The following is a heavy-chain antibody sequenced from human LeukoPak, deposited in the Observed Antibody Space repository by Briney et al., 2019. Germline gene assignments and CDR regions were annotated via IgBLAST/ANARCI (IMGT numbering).Heavy chain of an antibody. CDR2: INTNTGNP. D-gene: IGHD3-10*01. CDR1: RYTFTSYA. Sequence: GASVKVSCKASRYTFTSYAMNRVRQAPRQQLECMGWINTNTGNPTYAQGFTGRFVFSSDASLSTAYLHISSLNDEDTAVYYCARDDYYGSGIPYFDSWGPGNLVPVSS. V-gene: IGHV7-4-1*02. CDR3: ARDDYYGSGIPYFDS. J-gene: IGHJ4*02.